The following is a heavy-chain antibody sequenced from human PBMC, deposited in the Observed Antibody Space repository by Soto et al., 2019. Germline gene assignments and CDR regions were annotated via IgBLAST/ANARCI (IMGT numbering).Heavy chain of an antibody. Sequence: SETMSLTCTVSGGSITDRSISSTTYYRSWIRQPPGKGLEWIGYIYYSGSTYYNPSLKSRVTISVDTSKNQFSLKLSSVTAADTAVYYCAREGYCISTSCPGFDPWGQGTLVTVSS. CDR1: GGSITDRSISSTTYY. CDR3: AREGYCISTSCPGFDP. CDR2: IYYSGST. D-gene: IGHD2-2*01. J-gene: IGHJ5*02. V-gene: IGHV4-30-4*01.